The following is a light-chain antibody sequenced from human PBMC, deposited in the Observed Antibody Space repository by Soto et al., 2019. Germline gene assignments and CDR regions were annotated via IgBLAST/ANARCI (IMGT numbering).Light chain of an antibody. V-gene: IGKV3-15*01. J-gene: IGKJ5*01. CDR3: QQYNNWPLT. CDR1: QSVSSN. CDR2: GAS. Sequence: EIVMTQSPATLSVSPGERATLSCRASQSVSSNLAWYQQKPGQAPRLLIYGASSRATGIPVRFSGSGSGAEFTLTISSLQSEDFEVYYCQQYNNWPLTFGPGTRLDIX.